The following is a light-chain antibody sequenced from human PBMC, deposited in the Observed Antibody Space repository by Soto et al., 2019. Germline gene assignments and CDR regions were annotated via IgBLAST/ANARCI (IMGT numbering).Light chain of an antibody. CDR1: QSVSSSY. J-gene: IGKJ1*01. Sequence: EIVLTHSPATLSLSPGERATLSFRASQSVSSSYLAWYQQKPGQAPRLLIYGASSRATGIPDRFSGSGSGTDFTLTISRLEPEDFAVYYCQQYGSWTFGQGTRW. CDR2: GAS. V-gene: IGKV3-20*01. CDR3: QQYGSWT.